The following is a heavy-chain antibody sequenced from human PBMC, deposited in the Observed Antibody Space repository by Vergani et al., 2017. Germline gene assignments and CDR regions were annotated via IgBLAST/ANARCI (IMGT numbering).Heavy chain of an antibody. J-gene: IGHJ5*02. D-gene: IGHD3-3*01. CDR2: INSDGSST. CDR3: ARVDYDFWSGVNWCDP. V-gene: IGHV3-74*01. CDR1: GFTFSSYW. Sequence: EVQLVESGGGLVQPGGSLRLSCAASGFTFSSYWMHWVRQAPGKGLVWVSRINSDGSSTSYADSVKGRFTISRDNAKNTLYLQMNSLSAEDTAVYYCARVDYDFWSGVNWCDPWGQGTLVTVSS.